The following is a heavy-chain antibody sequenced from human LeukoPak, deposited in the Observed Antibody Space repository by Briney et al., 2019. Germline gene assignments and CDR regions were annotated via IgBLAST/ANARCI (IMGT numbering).Heavy chain of an antibody. CDR1: GFTFSSYE. CDR3: AKLAVAGSVDY. D-gene: IGHD6-19*01. V-gene: IGHV3-48*03. CDR2: ISSSGSTT. J-gene: IGHJ4*02. Sequence: GGSLRLSCAASGFTFSSYEMNWVRQAPGKGLEWVSYISSSGSTTYYADSVKGRFTISRDNSKNTLYLQMNSLRAEDTAVYYCAKLAVAGSVDYWGQGTLVTVSS.